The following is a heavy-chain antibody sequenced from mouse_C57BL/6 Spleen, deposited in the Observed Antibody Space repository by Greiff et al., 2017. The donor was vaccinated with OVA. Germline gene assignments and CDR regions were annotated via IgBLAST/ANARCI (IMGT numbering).Heavy chain of an antibody. Sequence: EVKLQESGPGLVKPSQSLSLTCSVTGYSITSGYYWNWIRQFPGNKLEWMGYISYAGSNNYNPSLKNRISITRDTSKNQFFLKLNSVTTEDTATYYCGGFAYWGQGTLVTVSA. CDR3: GGFAY. CDR2: ISYAGSN. CDR1: GYSITSGYY. V-gene: IGHV3-6*01. J-gene: IGHJ3*01.